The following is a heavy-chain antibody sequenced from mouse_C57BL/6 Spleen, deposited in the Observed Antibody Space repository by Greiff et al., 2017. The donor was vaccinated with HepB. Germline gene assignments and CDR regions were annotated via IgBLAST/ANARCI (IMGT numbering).Heavy chain of an antibody. Sequence: EVQLQQSGAELVRPGASVKLSCTASGFNIKDDYMHWVKQRPEQGLEWIGWIDPENGDTAYASKYQGKATITADTSSNTAYLQLSSLTSEDNAVYYCTTLYYGYDEGYYYAMDYWGQGTSVTVSS. CDR1: GFNIKDDY. CDR2: IDPENGDT. V-gene: IGHV14-4*01. J-gene: IGHJ4*01. CDR3: TTLYYGYDEGYYYAMDY. D-gene: IGHD2-2*01.